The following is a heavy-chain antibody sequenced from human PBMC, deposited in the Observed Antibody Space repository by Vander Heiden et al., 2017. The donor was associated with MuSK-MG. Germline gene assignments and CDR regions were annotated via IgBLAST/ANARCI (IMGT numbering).Heavy chain of an antibody. CDR1: GGTFSSYA. D-gene: IGHD5-12*01. CDR3: AREEVDIVARGYYYYYMDV. CDR2: IIPIFGTA. J-gene: IGHJ6*03. V-gene: IGHV1-69*01. Sequence: QVQLVQSGAEVKKPGSSVKVSCKASGGTFSSYAISWVRQAPGQGLEWMGGIIPIFGTANYAQKFQGRVTITADESTSTAYMELSSLRSEDTAVYYCAREEVDIVARGYYYYYMDVWGKGTTVTVSS.